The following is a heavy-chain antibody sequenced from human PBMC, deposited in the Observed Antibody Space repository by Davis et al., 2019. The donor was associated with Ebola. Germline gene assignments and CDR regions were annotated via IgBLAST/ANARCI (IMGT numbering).Heavy chain of an antibody. CDR3: ASGIFGVTYYFDH. V-gene: IGHV4-59*01. CDR2: IHDSGNI. J-gene: IGHJ4*02. CDR1: VGSISTYY. D-gene: IGHD3-3*01. Sequence: MPSETLSLTCDVSVGSISTYYWSWIRQAPGKGLEWIGYIHDSGNIKYNPSLRSRVLISLDTSKNQFSLKMNSVTAADTAMYYCASGIFGVTYYFDHWGKGALVTVSS.